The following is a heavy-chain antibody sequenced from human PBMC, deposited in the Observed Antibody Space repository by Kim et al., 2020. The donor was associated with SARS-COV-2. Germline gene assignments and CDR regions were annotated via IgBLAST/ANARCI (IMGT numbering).Heavy chain of an antibody. Sequence: LKSRVTISVDTSDSQFSLKLSSVTAADTAVYYCARTKRITIFGVVQWFDPWGQGTLVTVSS. V-gene: IGHV4-30-4*02. J-gene: IGHJ5*02. CDR3: ARTKRITIFGVVQWFDP. D-gene: IGHD3-3*01.